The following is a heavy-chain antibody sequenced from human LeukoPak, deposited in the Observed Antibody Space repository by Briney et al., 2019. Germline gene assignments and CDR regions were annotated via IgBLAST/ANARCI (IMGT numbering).Heavy chain of an antibody. V-gene: IGHV4-61*02. CDR1: GGSIGCVSYY. Sequence: SETLSLTCTVSGGSIGCVSYYWGWIRQPPGKGLEWIGRISASGSTNFNPSLKSRVTMSVDTSENQFSLKLSSVTAADTAVYYCARYKLGWFDPWGQGTLVTVSS. CDR3: ARYKLGWFDP. D-gene: IGHD1-1*01. CDR2: ISASGST. J-gene: IGHJ5*02.